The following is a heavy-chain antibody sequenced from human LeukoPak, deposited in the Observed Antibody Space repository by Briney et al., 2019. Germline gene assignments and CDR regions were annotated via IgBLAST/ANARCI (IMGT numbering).Heavy chain of an antibody. J-gene: IGHJ5*02. D-gene: IGHD1-26*01. CDR2: IRYDGSNK. CDR3: ARDQRSESYYPWGWFDP. Sequence: GGSLRLSCAASGFTFSSYGMHWVRQAPGKGLEWVAFIRYDGSNKYYADSVKGRFTISRDNSKNTLYLQMNSLRAEDTAVYYCARDQRSESYYPWGWFDPWGQGTLVTVSS. CDR1: GFTFSSYG. V-gene: IGHV3-30*02.